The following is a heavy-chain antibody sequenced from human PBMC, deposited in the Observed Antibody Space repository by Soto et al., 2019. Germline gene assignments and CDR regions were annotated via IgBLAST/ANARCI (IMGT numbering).Heavy chain of an antibody. CDR3: SRGIKGGLDA. CDR1: GFVSNDYD. D-gene: IGHD2-21*01. CDR2: ISYDGRNK. Sequence: QVQLAESGGGLVQPGRSLRLSCAPSGFVSNDYDIHWVRQAPGKGLAWLASISYDGRNKYYADSVKGRYTISRDNSKNTLSLQINSLGAEDTAVYYCSRGIKGGLDAWGPGTLVTVSS. J-gene: IGHJ5*02. V-gene: IGHV3-30*03.